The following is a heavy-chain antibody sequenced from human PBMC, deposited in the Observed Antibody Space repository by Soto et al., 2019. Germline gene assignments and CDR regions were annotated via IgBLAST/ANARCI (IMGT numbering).Heavy chain of an antibody. D-gene: IGHD6-13*01. J-gene: IGHJ4*02. CDR2: INHSGST. V-gene: IGHV4-34*01. Sequence: SETPSLTCAVYGGSFSGYCWSWIRQPPGKGLEWIGEINHSGSTNYNPSLKSRVTISVDTSKNQFSLKLSSVTAADTAVYYCARGRDGSYSSSWDNWGQGTLVTVSS. CDR1: GGSFSGYC. CDR3: ARGRDGSYSSSWDN.